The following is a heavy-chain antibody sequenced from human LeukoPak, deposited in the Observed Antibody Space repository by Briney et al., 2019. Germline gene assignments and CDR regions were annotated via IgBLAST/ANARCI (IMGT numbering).Heavy chain of an antibody. CDR3: AKVTCSNPRSAFDY. V-gene: IGHV3-23*01. Sequence: HPGGSLRLSCAASGFTFSSYAMSWVRQAPGKGLEWVSAISGSGGSTYYADSVKGRFTISRDNSKNTLYLQMNSLRAEDTAVYYCAKVTCSNPRSAFDYWGQGTLVTVSS. J-gene: IGHJ4*02. CDR1: GFTFSSYA. CDR2: ISGSGGST. D-gene: IGHD4-11*01.